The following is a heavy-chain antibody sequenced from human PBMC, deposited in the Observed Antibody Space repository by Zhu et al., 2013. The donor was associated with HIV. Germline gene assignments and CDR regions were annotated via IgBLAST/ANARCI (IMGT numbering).Heavy chain of an antibody. J-gene: IGHJ6*02. CDR2: ISAYNGNT. CDR1: GYTFTSYG. D-gene: IGHD2-8*01. Sequence: QVQLVQSGAEVKKPGASVKVSCKASGYTFTSYGISWVRQAPGQGLEWMGWISAYNGNTNYAQKLQGRVTMTTDTSTSTAYMELRSLRSDDTAVYYCARSGCTNGVCLYYYYYGMDVWGQGTTVTVSS. V-gene: IGHV1-18*04. CDR3: ARSGCTNGVCLYYYYYGMDV.